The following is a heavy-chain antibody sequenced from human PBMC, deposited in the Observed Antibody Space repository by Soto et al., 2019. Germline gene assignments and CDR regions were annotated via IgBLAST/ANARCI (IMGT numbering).Heavy chain of an antibody. D-gene: IGHD3-10*01. CDR2: ISAYNGNT. Sequence: QVQLVQSGADVKKPGASVKVSCKASGYTFTSYGISWVRQAPGQGLEWMGWISAYNGNTNYAQKLQGRVTMTTDTSTSTAYMELRSLRSDDTAVYYCARTTFPHGVLWFGYGDLGMDVWGQGTTVTVSS. CDR3: ARTTFPHGVLWFGYGDLGMDV. J-gene: IGHJ6*02. CDR1: GYTFTSYG. V-gene: IGHV1-18*04.